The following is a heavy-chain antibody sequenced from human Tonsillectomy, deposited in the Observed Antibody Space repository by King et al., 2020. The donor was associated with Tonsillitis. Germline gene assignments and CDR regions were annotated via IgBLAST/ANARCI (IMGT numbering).Heavy chain of an antibody. J-gene: IGHJ4*02. D-gene: IGHD6-19*01. CDR3: AKDTDASSGWYGPHFDY. V-gene: IGHV3-23*04. CDR1: GFPFSSHA. CDR2: ISGSGGTT. Sequence: VQLVESGGGLVQPGGSRRLSCAASGFPFSSHAMTWVRQAPGKGLEWLSGISGSGGTTYYADSVKGRFTVSRDNSKKTLYLQMNSLRVEDTAVYYCAKDTDASSGWYGPHFDYWGQGTLVTVSS.